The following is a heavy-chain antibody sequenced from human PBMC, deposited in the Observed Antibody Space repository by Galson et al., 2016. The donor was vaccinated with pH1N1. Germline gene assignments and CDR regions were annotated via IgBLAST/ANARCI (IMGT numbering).Heavy chain of an antibody. CDR3: AGRPNLTISGMGPYDAFDV. CDR2: IYPGDSDT. J-gene: IGHJ3*01. Sequence: QSGAEVKKPGESLKTSCRRSGSSSTTYWIGWVRQLPGKGLEWMGLIYPGDSDTKYNPSLQGHVPFSVDKSINTAYLQWSRLPPSYTGRYYCAGRPNLTISGMGPYDAFDVWGQGTMVTVSS. D-gene: IGHD3-3*01. CDR1: GSSSTTYW. V-gene: IGHV5-51*01.